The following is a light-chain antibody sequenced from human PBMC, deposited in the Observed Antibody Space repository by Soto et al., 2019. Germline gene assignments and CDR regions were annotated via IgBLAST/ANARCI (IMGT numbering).Light chain of an antibody. CDR2: GAS. V-gene: IGKV3D-20*02. Sequence: IVLTQSPGTLSLSPGESATLSCRASQSLXNNYLAWYQQKPGQAPRLLXDGASNRATGIPDRLSGSGSGTDFTLTISSLEPEDFAVYYCQQRSNWTLTFGGGTKVDIK. CDR3: QQRSNWTLT. J-gene: IGKJ4*01. CDR1: QSLXNNY.